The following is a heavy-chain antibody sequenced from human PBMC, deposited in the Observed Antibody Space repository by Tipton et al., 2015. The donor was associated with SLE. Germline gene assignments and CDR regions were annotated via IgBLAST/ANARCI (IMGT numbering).Heavy chain of an antibody. CDR3: ARGPYLGD. CDR1: GYTFTSNG. V-gene: IGHV1-18*01. CDR2: ISPYSGDA. D-gene: IGHD3-10*01. Sequence: QLVQSGAEVKKPGASVKVSCKTSGYTFTSNGINWVRQAPGQGLEWMGRISPYSGDANYAHEFQGRVTMTTDTSTSTAYMELRSLRFDDTAVYYCARGPYLGDWGQGTLVTVSS. J-gene: IGHJ4*02.